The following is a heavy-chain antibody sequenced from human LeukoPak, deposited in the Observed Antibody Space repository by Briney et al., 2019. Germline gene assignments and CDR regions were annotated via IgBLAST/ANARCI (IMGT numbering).Heavy chain of an antibody. V-gene: IGHV1-69*05. Sequence: SVKVPCKASGGTFSSYAISWVRQAPGQGLEWMGGIIPIFGTANYAQKFQGRVTITTDESTSTAYMELSSLRSEDTAVYYCARGSRDGYKAGPFDYWGQGTLVAVSS. D-gene: IGHD5-24*01. CDR2: IIPIFGTA. J-gene: IGHJ4*02. CDR3: ARGSRDGYKAGPFDY. CDR1: GGTFSSYA.